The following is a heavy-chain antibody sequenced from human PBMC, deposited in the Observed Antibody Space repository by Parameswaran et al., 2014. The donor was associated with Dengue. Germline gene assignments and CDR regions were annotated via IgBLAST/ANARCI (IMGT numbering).Heavy chain of an antibody. J-gene: IGHJ6*03. CDR3: ARDPNYFDHMDV. Sequence: WVRQAPGQGLEWMGIINPSYGTTTYAQKFQGRVTMTRDTSTSTVYMELSSLRSEDTAVYYCARDPNYFDHMDVWGKGDPRSPSP. V-gene: IGHV1-46*01. D-gene: IGHD3-9*01. CDR2: INPSYGTT.